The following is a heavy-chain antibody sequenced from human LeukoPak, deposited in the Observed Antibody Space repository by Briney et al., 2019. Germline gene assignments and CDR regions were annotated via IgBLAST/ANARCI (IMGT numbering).Heavy chain of an antibody. CDR2: ISAYNGNT. D-gene: IGHD2-2*01. V-gene: IGHV1-18*01. CDR3: ARGAYQLRVAPRKNWFDP. Sequence: ASVKVSCKASGYTFTSYGISWVRQAPGQGLEWMGWISAYNGNTNYAQKFQGRVTMTRDTSISTAYMELSRLRSDDTAVYYCARGAYQLRVAPRKNWFDPWGQGTLVTVSS. J-gene: IGHJ5*02. CDR1: GYTFTSYG.